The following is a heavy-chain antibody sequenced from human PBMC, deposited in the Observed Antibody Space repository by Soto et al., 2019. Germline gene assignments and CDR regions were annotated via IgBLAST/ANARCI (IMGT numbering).Heavy chain of an antibody. CDR1: RGSISSGGYY. J-gene: IGHJ4*02. CDR3: ASSITMVRGVITYFDY. D-gene: IGHD3-10*01. V-gene: IGHV4-31*03. Sequence: TLSLTCTVSRGSISSGGYYWSWIRQHPGEGLEWIGYIYYSGSTYYTPSLKSRVTISVDTSKNQFSLKLSSVTAADTAVYYCASSITMVRGVITYFDYWGQGTLVTVPS. CDR2: IYYSGST.